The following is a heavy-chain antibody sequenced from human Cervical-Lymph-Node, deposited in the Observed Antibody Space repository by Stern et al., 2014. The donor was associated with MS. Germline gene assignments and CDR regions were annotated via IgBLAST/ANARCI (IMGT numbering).Heavy chain of an antibody. Sequence: VQLEESGGGVVQPGRSLRLSCAASGFTFRSYGMHWVRQAPGKGLEWGAIISYDGRNKHYTDSVKGRFTISRDNSKNTLYLQMTSLRAEDTAVYYCAKDLTAVALYLEYWGQGAVVTVSS. CDR1: GFTFRSYG. J-gene: IGHJ4*02. D-gene: IGHD6-13*01. CDR3: AKDLTAVALYLEY. V-gene: IGHV3-30*18. CDR2: ISYDGRNK.